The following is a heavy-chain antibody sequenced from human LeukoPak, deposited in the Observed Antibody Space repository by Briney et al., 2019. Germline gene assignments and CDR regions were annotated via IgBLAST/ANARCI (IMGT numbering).Heavy chain of an antibody. V-gene: IGHV4-61*01. D-gene: IGHD5-12*01. J-gene: IGHJ4*02. CDR2: IYYSGST. CDR1: GGSVSSGSYY. CDR3: ARGRDSGYDSNFDY. Sequence: SETLSLTCTVSGGSVSSGSYYWSWIRQPPGKGLEWIGYIYYSGSTNYNPSLKSRVTISVDTSKNQFSLKLSSVTAADTVVYYCARGRDSGYDSNFDYWGQGTLVTVSS.